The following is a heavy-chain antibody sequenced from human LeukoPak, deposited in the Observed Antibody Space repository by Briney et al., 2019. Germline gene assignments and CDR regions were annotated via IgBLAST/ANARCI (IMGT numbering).Heavy chain of an antibody. CDR3: ARGGAYTVNCGGDCAPFYYYGMDV. CDR2: MNPNSGNT. V-gene: IGHV1-8*01. CDR1: GYTFTSYD. D-gene: IGHD2-21*02. Sequence: GASVKVSCKASGYTFTSYDINWVRQATGQGLEWMGWMNPNSGNTGYAQKFQGRVTMTRNTSISTAYMELSSLRSEDTAAYYCARGGAYTVNCGGDCAPFYYYGMDVWGQGTTVTVSS. J-gene: IGHJ6*02.